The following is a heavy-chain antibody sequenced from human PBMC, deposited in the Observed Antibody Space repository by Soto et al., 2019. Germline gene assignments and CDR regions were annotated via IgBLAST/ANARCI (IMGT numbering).Heavy chain of an antibody. D-gene: IGHD6-6*01. CDR1: GGTFSSYA. J-gene: IGHJ2*01. Sequence: SVKVSCKASGGTFSSYAISWVRQAPGQGLEWMGGIISIFGTANYAQKFQGRVTITADESTSTAYMELSSLRSEDTAVYYCARDRTVAARPYWYFDLWGRGTLVTVSS. CDR3: ARDRTVAARPYWYFDL. V-gene: IGHV1-69*13. CDR2: IISIFGTA.